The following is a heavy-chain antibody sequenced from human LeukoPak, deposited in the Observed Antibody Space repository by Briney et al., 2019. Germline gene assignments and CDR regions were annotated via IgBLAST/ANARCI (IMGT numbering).Heavy chain of an antibody. CDR1: GYTFTGYY. V-gene: IGHV1-2*02. CDR2: INPNSGGT. CDR3: ARDLVEGSGSYLLG. Sequence: ASVTVSCKASGYTFTGYYMHWVRQAPGQGLEWMGWINPNSGGTNYAQKFQGRVTMTRDTSISTAYMELSRLRSDDMAVYYCARDLVEGSGSYLLGWGQGTLVTVSS. J-gene: IGHJ4*02. D-gene: IGHD1-26*01.